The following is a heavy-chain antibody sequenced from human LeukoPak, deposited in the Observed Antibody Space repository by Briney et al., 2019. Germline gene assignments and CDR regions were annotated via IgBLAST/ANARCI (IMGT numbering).Heavy chain of an antibody. CDR3: ARAPSGITFGPGDY. D-gene: IGHD3-16*01. CDR2: ISSSSSYI. J-gene: IGHJ4*02. CDR1: GFTFSSYS. Sequence: PGGSLRLSCAASGFTFSSYSMNWVRQAPGKGLEWVSSISSSSSYIYYADSVKGRFTISRDNAKNSLYLQMNSLRAEDTAVYYCARAPSGITFGPGDYWGQGTLVTVSS. V-gene: IGHV3-21*01.